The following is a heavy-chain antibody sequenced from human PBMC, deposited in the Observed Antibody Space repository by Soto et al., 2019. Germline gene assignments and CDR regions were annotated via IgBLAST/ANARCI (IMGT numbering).Heavy chain of an antibody. CDR3: ARMYYYDSSGDYRLGVKNWFDP. CDR1: GGTFSSYA. J-gene: IGHJ5*02. CDR2: IIPIFGTA. D-gene: IGHD3-22*01. Sequence: ASVKVSCKASGGTFSSYAISWVRQAPGQGLEWMGGIIPIFGTANYAQKFQGRVTITADESTSTAYMELSSLRSEDTAVYYCARMYYYDSSGDYRLGVKNWFDPWGQGSLVTVS. V-gene: IGHV1-69*13.